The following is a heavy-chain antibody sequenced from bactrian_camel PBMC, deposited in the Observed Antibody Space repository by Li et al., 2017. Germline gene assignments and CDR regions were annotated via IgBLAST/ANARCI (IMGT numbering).Heavy chain of an antibody. CDR3: TAEDDRRYASCLGLLSPHDYAY. V-gene: IGHV3S53*01. CDR1: ATTKSSLT. CDR2: TYSNGAT. Sequence: HVQLVESGGGSVQPGGSLRLSCARPATTKSSLTMAWFHQGPANEREGVVATYSNGATYTADSVQGRFTFSKDNAENTLYLQMNSLKPEDTAMYYCTAEDDRRYASCLGLLSPHDYAYWGQGTQVTVS. D-gene: IGHD1*01. J-gene: IGHJ4*01.